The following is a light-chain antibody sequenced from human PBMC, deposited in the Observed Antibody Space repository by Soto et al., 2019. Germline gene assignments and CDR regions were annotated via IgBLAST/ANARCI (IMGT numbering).Light chain of an antibody. CDR1: QNVNTN. CDR3: QQYTNRPPWT. J-gene: IGKJ1*01. V-gene: IGKV3-15*01. Sequence: EIVMTQSPATLSVSPGERATLSCRASQNVNTNLAWYQQKLGQAPRLLIFGASTRATRVPARFSGSGSGTEFTLTISSLQSDDFGVYYCQQYTNRPPWTFGQGTKVDMK. CDR2: GAS.